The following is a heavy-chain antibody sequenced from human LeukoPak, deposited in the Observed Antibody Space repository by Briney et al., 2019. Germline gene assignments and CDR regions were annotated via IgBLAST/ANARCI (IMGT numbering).Heavy chain of an antibody. CDR3: AKDRVDGSGSQFDS. D-gene: IGHD3-10*01. J-gene: IGHJ4*02. CDR1: GFTFSSYA. V-gene: IGHV3-23*01. CDR2: ISGSGAMT. Sequence: AGGSLRLSCAASGFTFSSYAMSWVRQAPGKGLEWVSSISGSGAMTYYGDSVKGRFTISRDNAMDTLYLQMNSLRADDTAVYYCAKDRVDGSGSQFDSWGQGSLVIVSS.